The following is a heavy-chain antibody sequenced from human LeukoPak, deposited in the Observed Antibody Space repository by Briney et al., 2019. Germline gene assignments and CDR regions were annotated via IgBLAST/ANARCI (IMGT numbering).Heavy chain of an antibody. CDR2: ISSGSSYI. Sequence: KSGGSLRLSCAASGFTFSDYNMNWVRQAPGKGLEWVSSISSGSSYIYYADSVKGRFTISRDNAKNSLYLQMNSLRAEDTALYYCARASSLDYWGQGTLVTVSS. V-gene: IGHV3-21*01. D-gene: IGHD6-6*01. J-gene: IGHJ4*02. CDR3: ARASSLDY. CDR1: GFTFSDYN.